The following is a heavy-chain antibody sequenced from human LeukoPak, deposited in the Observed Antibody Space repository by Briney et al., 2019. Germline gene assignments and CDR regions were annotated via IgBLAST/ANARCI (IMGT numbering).Heavy chain of an antibody. CDR1: GGSISSGGYY. CDR3: AREDY. J-gene: IGHJ4*02. CDR2: INHSGST. Sequence: SQTLSLTCTVSGGSISSGGYYWSWIRQPPGKGLEWIGEINHSGSTNYNPSLKSRVTISVDTSKNQFSLKLSSVTAADTAVYYCAREDYWGQGTLVTVSS. V-gene: IGHV4-30-2*01.